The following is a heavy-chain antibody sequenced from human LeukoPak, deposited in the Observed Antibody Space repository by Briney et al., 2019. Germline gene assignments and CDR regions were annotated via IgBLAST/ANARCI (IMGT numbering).Heavy chain of an antibody. CDR2: ISGSGGST. V-gene: IGHV3-23*01. Sequence: SXXLSXAXXGFTFXSYAMSWVRQAPGKGLEWASAISGSGGSTYYADSVKGRFTISRDNSKNTLYLQMNSLRAEDTAVYYCAKDEGGYYDSSGYSDFDYWGQGTLVTVSS. J-gene: IGHJ4*02. CDR3: AKDEGGYYDSSGYSDFDY. D-gene: IGHD3-22*01. CDR1: GFTFXSYA.